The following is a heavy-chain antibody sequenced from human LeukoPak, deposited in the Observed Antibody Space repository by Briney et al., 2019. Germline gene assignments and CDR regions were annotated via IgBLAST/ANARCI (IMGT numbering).Heavy chain of an antibody. CDR2: IYYSGST. Sequence: PSETLSLTCTVSGGSISSYYWSWIRQPPGTGLEWIGSIYYSGSTYYNPSLKSRVTILEDTSKSQFSLKLSSVTAADTAEYYCVGMVRGPPSYYYYYMDVWGKGTTVTVSS. CDR3: VGMVRGPPSYYYYYMDV. J-gene: IGHJ6*03. D-gene: IGHD3-10*01. CDR1: GGSISSYY. V-gene: IGHV4-39*07.